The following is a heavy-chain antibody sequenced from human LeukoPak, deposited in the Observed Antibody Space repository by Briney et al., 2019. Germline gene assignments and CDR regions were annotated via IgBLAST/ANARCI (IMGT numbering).Heavy chain of an antibody. V-gene: IGHV4-59*08. CDR2: IYYSGGT. CDR1: GDSISSYY. J-gene: IGHJ4*02. Sequence: SETLSLTCTVSGDSISSYYWSWIRQPPGKGREWIGYIYYSGGTLYNPSLKSRVTISVDTSKNQFSLKLNSVTAADTAVYYCARHGNTLVRGIITYSLDYWGQGILVTVSS. D-gene: IGHD3-10*01. CDR3: ARHGNTLVRGIITYSLDY.